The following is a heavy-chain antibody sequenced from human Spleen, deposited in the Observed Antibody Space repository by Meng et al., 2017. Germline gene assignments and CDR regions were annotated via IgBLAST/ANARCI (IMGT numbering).Heavy chain of an antibody. D-gene: IGHD1-26*01. J-gene: IGHJ4*02. CDR2: TYYRSKWYN. CDR3: TRAVLGIGGFDY. Sequence: SCAISGDSISSNSVVWNWIRQSPSRGLEWLGRTYYRSKWYNDYAVSVKSRITINPDTSKNQFSLQLNSVTPEDTAVYYCTRAVLGIGGFDYWGQGTLVTVSS. CDR1: GDSISSNSVV. V-gene: IGHV6-1*01.